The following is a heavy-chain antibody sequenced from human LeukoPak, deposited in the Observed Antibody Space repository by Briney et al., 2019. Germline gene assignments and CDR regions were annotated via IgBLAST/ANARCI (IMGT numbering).Heavy chain of an antibody. Sequence: KPSETLSLTCTVSGGSISSSSYYWGWIRQPPGKGLEWIGGIYYSGSTYYNPSLKSRVTISVDTSKNQFSLKLSSVTAADTAVYYCARVTYYDFWSGYQSLGMDVWGQGTTVTVSS. V-gene: IGHV4-39*01. D-gene: IGHD3-3*01. CDR3: ARVTYYDFWSGYQSLGMDV. J-gene: IGHJ6*02. CDR1: GGSISSSSYY. CDR2: IYYSGST.